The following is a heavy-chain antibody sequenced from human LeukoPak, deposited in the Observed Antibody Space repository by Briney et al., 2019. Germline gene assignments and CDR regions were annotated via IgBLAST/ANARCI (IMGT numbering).Heavy chain of an antibody. CDR3: AKFEFGF. V-gene: IGHV3-23*01. J-gene: IGHJ4*02. D-gene: IGHD3-16*01. Sequence: QSGGSLRLSCAVSGFTFSSYVMSWVRHAPGKGLEWVSAISGSGGSTYYADSVKGRFTISRDNYKTKLYLQMNSLRDEETAVYYCAKFEFGFWGQGALVTVAS. CDR1: GFTFSSYV. CDR2: ISGSGGST.